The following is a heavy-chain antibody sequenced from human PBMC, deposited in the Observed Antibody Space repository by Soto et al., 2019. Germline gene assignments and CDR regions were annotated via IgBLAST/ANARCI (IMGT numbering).Heavy chain of an antibody. CDR1: GFTFSSYG. D-gene: IGHD6-19*01. Sequence: QVQLVESGGGVVQPGRSLRLSCAAYGFTFSSYGMHWVRQAPGKGLEWVAVIWYDGSNKYYADSVKGRFTISRDNSKNTLYLQMNSLRAEDTAVYYCARDSGRYDAFDIWGQGTMVTVSS. V-gene: IGHV3-33*01. CDR3: ARDSGRYDAFDI. J-gene: IGHJ3*02. CDR2: IWYDGSNK.